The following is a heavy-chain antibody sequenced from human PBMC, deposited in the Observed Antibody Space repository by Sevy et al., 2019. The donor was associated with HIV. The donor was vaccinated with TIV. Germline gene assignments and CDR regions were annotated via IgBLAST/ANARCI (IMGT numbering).Heavy chain of an antibody. CDR3: AKEEFGGFGTGLMDV. J-gene: IGHJ6*02. V-gene: IGHV3-30*18. CDR1: GFTFSSYG. CDR2: ISYDGSNK. Sequence: GGSLRLSCAASGFTFSSYGMHWVRQAPGKGLEWVAVISYDGSNKYYADSVKGRFTISRDNSKNKLYLQMNSRRAEDTAVYYCAKEEFGGFGTGLMDVWGQGTTVTVSS. D-gene: IGHD2-8*02.